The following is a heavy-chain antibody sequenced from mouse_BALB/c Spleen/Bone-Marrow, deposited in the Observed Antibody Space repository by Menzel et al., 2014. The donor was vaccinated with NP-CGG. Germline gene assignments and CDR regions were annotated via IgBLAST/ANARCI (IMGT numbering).Heavy chain of an antibody. V-gene: IGHV5-6-3*01. Sequence: EVMLVESGGGLVQPGGSLKLSCAASGFTFSNYGMSWVRQTPDKGLEMIATINVNGDTTYHPDSVKGRFTISRDNVKNTLYLQMSSLKSEDTAMYYCARGYDYSSWFAYWGQGTLVTVSA. CDR3: ARGYDYSSWFAY. CDR2: INVNGDTT. D-gene: IGHD2-4*01. CDR1: GFTFSNYG. J-gene: IGHJ3*01.